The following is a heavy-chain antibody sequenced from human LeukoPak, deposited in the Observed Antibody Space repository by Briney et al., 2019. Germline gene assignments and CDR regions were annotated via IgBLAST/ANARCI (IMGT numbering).Heavy chain of an antibody. V-gene: IGHV1-18*01. Sequence: ASVKVSCKASGYTFTSYGISWVRQAPGQGLERMGWISAYNGNTNYAQKLQGRVTMTTDTSTSTAYMELRSLRSDDTAVYYCARDLVDYDYVWGSYRYGYWGQGTLVTVSS. J-gene: IGHJ4*02. CDR1: GYTFTSYG. D-gene: IGHD3-16*02. CDR3: ARDLVDYDYVWGSYRYGY. CDR2: ISAYNGNT.